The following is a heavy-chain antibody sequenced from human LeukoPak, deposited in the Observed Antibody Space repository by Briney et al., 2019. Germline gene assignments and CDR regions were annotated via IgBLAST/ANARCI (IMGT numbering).Heavy chain of an antibody. V-gene: IGHV4-34*01. Sequence: SETLSLTCAVYGGSFNGYYWSWIRQPPGKGLEWIGEINHSGSTNYNPSLKSRVTISVDTSKNQFSLKLSSVTAADTAVYYCATGYYDSSSYWGQGTLVTVSS. J-gene: IGHJ4*02. CDR2: INHSGST. CDR3: ATGYYDSSSY. D-gene: IGHD3-22*01. CDR1: GGSFNGYY.